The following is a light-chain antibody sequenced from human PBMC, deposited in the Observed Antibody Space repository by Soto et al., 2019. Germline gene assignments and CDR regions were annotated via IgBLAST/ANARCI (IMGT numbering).Light chain of an antibody. CDR2: DAS. V-gene: IGKV3D-20*01. J-gene: IGKJ3*01. CDR3: QQYGGSLT. Sequence: EIVLTQSPATLSLSPGERATLSCGASQSISSYLAWYQQKPGLAPRLLIYDASRRATGIPDRFSGSGSGTDFTLTISRLEPEDFAVYYCQQYGGSLTFGPGTQVDIK. CDR1: QSISSY.